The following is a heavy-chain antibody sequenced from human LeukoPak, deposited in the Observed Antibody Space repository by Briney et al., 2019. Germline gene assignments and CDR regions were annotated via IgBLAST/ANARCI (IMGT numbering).Heavy chain of an antibody. D-gene: IGHD5-12*01. Sequence: GGSLRLSCAASGFLFSSFKVNWVRQAPGKGLEWVSYISSSGITIYYADSVKGRFTISRDNAKNSLYLQMNSLRAEDTAVYYCAREMGGYPFDYWGQGTLVTVSS. CDR1: GFLFSSFK. CDR3: AREMGGYPFDY. V-gene: IGHV3-48*03. J-gene: IGHJ4*02. CDR2: ISSSGITI.